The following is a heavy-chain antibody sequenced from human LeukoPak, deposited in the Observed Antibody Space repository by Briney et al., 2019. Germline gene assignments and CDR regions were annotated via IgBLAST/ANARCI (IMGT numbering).Heavy chain of an antibody. D-gene: IGHD5-24*01. CDR2: ISAYNGNT. J-gene: IGHJ5*02. Sequence: ASVKVSCKASGYTFTSYGISWVRQAPGQGLEWMGWISAYNGNTNYAQKLQGRVTITADKSTSTAYMELSSPRSEDTAVYYCARGMVRDGYNSGYWFDPWGQGTLVTVSS. V-gene: IGHV1-18*01. CDR1: GYTFTSYG. CDR3: ARGMVRDGYNSGYWFDP.